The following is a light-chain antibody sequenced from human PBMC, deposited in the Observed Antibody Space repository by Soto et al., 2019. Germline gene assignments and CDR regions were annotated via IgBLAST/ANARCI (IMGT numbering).Light chain of an antibody. J-gene: IGLJ2*01. Sequence: QSVLTQPASVSGSPGQSITISCSETSSHIGGYNFVSWYHQHPGKAPKLLIYAVTNRPSGIPDRFSGSKSGNTASLTISGLQAEDGADYYCASYTTSSTLVFGGGTKLTVL. CDR3: ASYTTSSTLV. CDR2: AVT. CDR1: SSHIGGYNF. V-gene: IGLV2-14*01.